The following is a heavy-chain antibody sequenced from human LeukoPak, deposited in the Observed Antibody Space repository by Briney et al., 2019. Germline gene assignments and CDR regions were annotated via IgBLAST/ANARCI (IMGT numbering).Heavy chain of an antibody. J-gene: IGHJ6*03. CDR3: ARHGHCTNGVCYSNYYYHMDV. D-gene: IGHD2-8*01. V-gene: IGHV5-51*01. CDR2: IYPDDSDT. CDR1: GYSFASSW. Sequence: HGESLKISCKGSGYSFASSWIGWVRQMPGKGLEWMGIIYPDDSDTRYSPSFEGQITISVDKFISTAYLQWRSLKASDTAVYYCARHGHCTNGVCYSNYYYHMDVWGKGTTVTVSS.